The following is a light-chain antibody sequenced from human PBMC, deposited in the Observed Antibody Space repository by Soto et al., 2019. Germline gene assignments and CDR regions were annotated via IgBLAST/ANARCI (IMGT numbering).Light chain of an antibody. Sequence: AIRMTQSPSSLSASTRDRVTITCRASQGISSYLAWYQQKPGKAPKLLIYAASTLQSGVPSRFSGSGSGTDFTLTISCLQSEDFATYYCHQYYSYPRTFGQGTKVEIK. CDR2: AAS. V-gene: IGKV1-8*01. CDR1: QGISSY. CDR3: HQYYSYPRT. J-gene: IGKJ1*01.